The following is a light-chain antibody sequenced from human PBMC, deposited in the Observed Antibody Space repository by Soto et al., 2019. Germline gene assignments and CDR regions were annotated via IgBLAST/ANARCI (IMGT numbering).Light chain of an antibody. CDR3: LQDYSYPWT. Sequence: DIQMTQSPSTLSGSVGDRVTITCRASQTISSWLAWYQQKPGKAPKLLIHAASSLESGVPTRFSGSGSGTDFTFTISSLQAEDFATHYCLQDYSYPWTFGQGTKVDIK. CDR2: AAS. V-gene: IGKV1-5*01. CDR1: QTISSW. J-gene: IGKJ1*01.